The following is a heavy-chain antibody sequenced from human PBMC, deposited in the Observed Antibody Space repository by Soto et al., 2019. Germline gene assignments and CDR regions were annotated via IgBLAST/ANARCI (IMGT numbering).Heavy chain of an antibody. CDR3: ARDRELSFLQQSTGDY. J-gene: IGHJ4*02. V-gene: IGHV1-18*04. Sequence: QVQLVQSGAEVKKPGASVKVSCKASGYTFTSYGISWVRQAPGQGLEWMGWISAYNGNTNSAQKLQGRVTMTTDTATSTAYMELRSLRSDDTAVYYCARDRELSFLQQSTGDYWGQGTLVTVSS. D-gene: IGHD3-16*02. CDR1: GYTFTSYG. CDR2: ISAYNGNT.